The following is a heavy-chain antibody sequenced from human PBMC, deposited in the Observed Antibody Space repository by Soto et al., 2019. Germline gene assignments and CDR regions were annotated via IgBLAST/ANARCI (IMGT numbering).Heavy chain of an antibody. J-gene: IGHJ5*02. Sequence: TLSLTCTVSGGSISSGGYYWSWIRQHPGKGLEWIGYIYYSGSTYYNPSLKSRVTISVDTSKNQFSLKLSSVTAADTAVYYCARASFDYGDYESLIWFDPWGQGTLVTVSS. V-gene: IGHV4-31*03. CDR2: IYYSGST. CDR3: ARASFDYGDYESLIWFDP. CDR1: GGSISSGGYY. D-gene: IGHD4-17*01.